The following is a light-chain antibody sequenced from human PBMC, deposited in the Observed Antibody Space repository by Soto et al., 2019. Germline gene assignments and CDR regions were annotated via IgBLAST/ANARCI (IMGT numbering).Light chain of an antibody. J-gene: IGKJ1*01. Sequence: EIVMTQSPATLSVSPGERVTLSCRASQSVSSNYLAWYQQKPGQAPRLLIYGASSRATGIPDRFSGSGSGTDFTLTIRRLEPEDFAVYYCQQYGSSYPWTFGQGTKVDIK. V-gene: IGKV3-20*01. CDR1: QSVSSNY. CDR3: QQYGSSYPWT. CDR2: GAS.